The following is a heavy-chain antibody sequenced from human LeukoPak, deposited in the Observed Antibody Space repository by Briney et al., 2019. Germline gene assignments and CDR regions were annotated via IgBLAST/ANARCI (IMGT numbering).Heavy chain of an antibody. CDR2: ISYDGSNK. D-gene: IGHD2-15*01. CDR3: ARARGGGYGKGNYFDY. Sequence: PGGSLRLSCAASGFTFSSYAMHWVRQAPGKGLEWVAVISYDGSNKYYADSVKGRFTISRDNSKNTLYLQMNSLRAEDTAVYSCARARGGGYGKGNYFDYWGQGTLVTVSS. J-gene: IGHJ4*02. CDR1: GFTFSSYA. V-gene: IGHV3-30-3*01.